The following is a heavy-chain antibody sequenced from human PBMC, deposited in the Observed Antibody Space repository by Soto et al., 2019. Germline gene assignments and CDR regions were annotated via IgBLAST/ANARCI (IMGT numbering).Heavy chain of an antibody. CDR3: ARDGRFYDSSGYGMDV. V-gene: IGHV3-48*03. D-gene: IGHD3-22*01. CDR2: ISSSGSTI. J-gene: IGHJ6*02. Sequence: GGSLRLSCAASGFTFSSYEMNWVRQAPGKGLEWVSYISSSGSTIYYADSVKGRFTISRDNAKNSLYLQMNSLRAEDTAVYYCARDGRFYDSSGYGMDVWGQGTTVTVSS. CDR1: GFTFSSYE.